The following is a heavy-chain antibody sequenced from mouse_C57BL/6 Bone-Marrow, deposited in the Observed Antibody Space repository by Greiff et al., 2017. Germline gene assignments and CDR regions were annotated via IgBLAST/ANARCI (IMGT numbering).Heavy chain of an antibody. Sequence: EVKLVESGGGLVKPGGSLKLSCAASGFTFSSYAMSWVRQTPEKRLEWVATISDGGSYTYYPDNVKGRFPISRDNAKNNLYLQMSHLKSEDTAMYYCARVRAGTGFAYWGQGTLVTVSA. CDR3: ARVRAGTGFAY. CDR1: GFTFSSYA. CDR2: ISDGGSYT. J-gene: IGHJ3*01. D-gene: IGHD4-1*01. V-gene: IGHV5-4*03.